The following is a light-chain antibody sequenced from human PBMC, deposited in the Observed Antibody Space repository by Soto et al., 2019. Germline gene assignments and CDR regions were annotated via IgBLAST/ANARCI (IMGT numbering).Light chain of an antibody. CDR1: QSISSY. CDR3: QQYNSYPIT. CDR2: AAY. J-gene: IGKJ5*01. V-gene: IGKV1-39*01. Sequence: DIQMTQSPSSLSASVGDRVTITCGASQSISSYLNWYQQKPGKAPKLLIYAAYSLQSGVPSRFSGSGSGTDFTLTISSLQPEDFATYYCQQYNSYPITFGQGTRLQI.